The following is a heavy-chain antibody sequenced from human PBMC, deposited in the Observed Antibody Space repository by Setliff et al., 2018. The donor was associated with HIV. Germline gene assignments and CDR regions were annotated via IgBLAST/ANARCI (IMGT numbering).Heavy chain of an antibody. J-gene: IGHJ4*02. CDR2: IFYTGTT. CDR1: GYSINSGYF. CDR3: AAKKSGDYPFN. D-gene: IGHD4-17*01. Sequence: KPSETLSLTCDVSGYSINSGYFWGWVRQPPGKGLEWIGSIFYTGTTYYNPSLKSRVTLSLDTSKNQFSLKVGSVTAADTAVYYCAAKKSGDYPFNWGQGTLVTVSS. V-gene: IGHV4-38-2*01.